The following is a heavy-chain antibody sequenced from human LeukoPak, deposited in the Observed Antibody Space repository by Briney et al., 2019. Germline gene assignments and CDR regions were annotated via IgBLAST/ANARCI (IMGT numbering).Heavy chain of an antibody. Sequence: ASVKVSCKASGYTFTGYYMHWVRQAPGQGLEWMGWINPNSGGTNYAQKFQGRVTMTRDTFIITAYMEPSRLRSDDTAVYYCARDRIRYFDWLFEAFDIWGQGTMATVSS. J-gene: IGHJ3*02. D-gene: IGHD3-9*01. V-gene: IGHV1-2*02. CDR1: GYTFTGYY. CDR3: ARDRIRYFDWLFEAFDI. CDR2: INPNSGGT.